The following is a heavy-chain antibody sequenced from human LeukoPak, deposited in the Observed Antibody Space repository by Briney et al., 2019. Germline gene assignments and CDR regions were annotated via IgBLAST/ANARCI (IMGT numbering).Heavy chain of an antibody. CDR3: ARSQDRSPLKRGAWFDP. V-gene: IGHV1-8*01. CDR1: GYTFTSYD. J-gene: IGHJ5*02. CDR2: MNPNSGNT. Sequence: WASVKVSCKASGYTFTSYDINWVRQATGQGLEWMGWMNPNSGNTGYAQKFQGRVTMTRNTSISTAYMELSSLRSEDTAVYYCARSQDRSPLKRGAWFDPWGQGTLVTVSS.